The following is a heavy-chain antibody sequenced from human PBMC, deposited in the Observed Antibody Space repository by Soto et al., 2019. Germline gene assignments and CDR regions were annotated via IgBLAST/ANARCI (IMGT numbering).Heavy chain of an antibody. CDR3: ARPKGSYSSGYYYFDY. D-gene: IGHD6-19*01. Sequence: SVKVSCKTSGGTSSTYAIYWVRQAPGQGLEWMGAIIPLFGTADYAQKFQGRVTITADESTSTAYMELSSLRSEDTAVYYCARPKGSYSSGYYYFDYWGQGTLVTVSS. CDR1: GGTSSTYA. V-gene: IGHV1-69*13. J-gene: IGHJ4*02. CDR2: IIPLFGTA.